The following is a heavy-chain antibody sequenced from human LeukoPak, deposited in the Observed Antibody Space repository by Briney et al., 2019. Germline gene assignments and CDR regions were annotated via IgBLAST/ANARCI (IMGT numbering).Heavy chain of an antibody. CDR2: ITPNSGGT. V-gene: IGHV1-2*02. J-gene: IGHJ5*02. Sequence: ASVKVSCKTSGYSFTDYYTHWVRQPPRQGLEWMGWITPNSGGTQYEQKFQGTVTMTSDTIVGTVYIELSRLTSHDAASYYCARGSRNYCVSGICYNTGNWFDPWGEGTLVAASS. D-gene: IGHD3-10*01. CDR1: GYSFTDYY. CDR3: ARGSRNYCVSGICYNTGNWFDP.